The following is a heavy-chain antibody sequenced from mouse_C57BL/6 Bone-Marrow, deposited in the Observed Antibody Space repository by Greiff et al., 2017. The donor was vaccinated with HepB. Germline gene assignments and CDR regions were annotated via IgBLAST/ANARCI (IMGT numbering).Heavy chain of an antibody. Sequence: QVHVKQSGAELARPGASVKMSCKASGYTFTSYTMHWVKQRPGQGLEWIGYINPSSGYTKYNQKFKDKATLTADKSSSTAYMQLSSLTSEDSAVYYCAREGYYGSSFYAMDYWGQGTSVTVSS. CDR3: AREGYYGSSFYAMDY. J-gene: IGHJ4*01. CDR1: GYTFTSYT. D-gene: IGHD1-1*01. V-gene: IGHV1-4*01. CDR2: INPSSGYT.